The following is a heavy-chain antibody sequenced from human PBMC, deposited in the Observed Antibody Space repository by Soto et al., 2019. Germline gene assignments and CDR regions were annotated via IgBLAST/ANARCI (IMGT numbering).Heavy chain of an antibody. Sequence: GGSLRLSCAASGFTFDDYAMHWVRQAPGKGLEWVSGISWNSGSIGYADSVKGRFTISRDNAKNSLYLQMNSLRAEDTALYYCAKDSDYIWGSYRPVDSDYYMDVWGKGTTVTVSS. CDR1: GFTFDDYA. V-gene: IGHV3-9*01. CDR2: ISWNSGSI. D-gene: IGHD3-16*02. CDR3: AKDSDYIWGSYRPVDSDYYMDV. J-gene: IGHJ6*03.